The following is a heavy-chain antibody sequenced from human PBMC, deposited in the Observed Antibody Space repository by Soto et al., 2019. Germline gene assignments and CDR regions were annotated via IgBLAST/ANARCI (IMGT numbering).Heavy chain of an antibody. Sequence: SETLSLTCTVSGGSISSYYWSWIRQPPGKGLEWTGYIYDSGSTNYNPSLKSRVTISVDTSKNQFSLKLKSVTAADTAVYYCARPFLRQKGGMDVWGQGTTVTVSS. D-gene: IGHD3-3*01. J-gene: IGHJ6*02. CDR1: GGSISSYY. V-gene: IGHV4-59*12. CDR3: ARPFLRQKGGMDV. CDR2: IYDSGST.